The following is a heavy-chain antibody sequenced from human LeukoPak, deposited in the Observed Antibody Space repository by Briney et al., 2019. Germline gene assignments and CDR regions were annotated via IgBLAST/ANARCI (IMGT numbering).Heavy chain of an antibody. D-gene: IGHD5-12*01. Sequence: GGSLRLSCAASGFTFSSYWMHWVRQAPGKGLVWVSHINSDGSSTSYADSVKGRFTISRDNAKNTLDLEMNSLRAEDTAVYYCARASYGGYVDYRYYYYAMDVWGQGTTVTVSS. J-gene: IGHJ6*02. V-gene: IGHV3-74*01. CDR3: ARASYGGYVDYRYYYYAMDV. CDR2: INSDGSST. CDR1: GFTFSSYW.